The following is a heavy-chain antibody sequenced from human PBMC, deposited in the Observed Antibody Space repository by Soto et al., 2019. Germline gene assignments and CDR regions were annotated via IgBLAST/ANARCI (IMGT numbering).Heavy chain of an antibody. CDR1: GGTFSSYA. CDR3: ARDDYGGNSVGNAFDI. D-gene: IGHD4-17*01. Sequence: QVQLVQSGAEVKKPGSSVKVSCKASGGTFSSYAISWVRQAPGQGLEWMGGIIPIFGTANYAQKFQGRVTITADESTSTAYMELSSLRSEDTAVYYCARDDYGGNSVGNAFDIWCQGTMVTVSS. J-gene: IGHJ3*02. V-gene: IGHV1-69*12. CDR2: IIPIFGTA.